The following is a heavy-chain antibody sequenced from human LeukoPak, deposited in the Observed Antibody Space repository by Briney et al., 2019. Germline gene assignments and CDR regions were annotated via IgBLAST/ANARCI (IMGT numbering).Heavy chain of an antibody. V-gene: IGHV3-48*01. D-gene: IGHD6-19*01. CDR1: GFTFSSSG. J-gene: IGHJ6*03. CDR2: IGTNSRTT. Sequence: GGSLRLSCTASGFTFSSSGMNWVRQAPGKGLEWVSFIGTNSRTTYYGDSVKGRFTISRDNAKNSLYLQMDSLRAEDTAVYYCSRGVVAVAGTPYYYYYYMDVWGKGTTVTVSS. CDR3: SRGVVAVAGTPYYYYYYMDV.